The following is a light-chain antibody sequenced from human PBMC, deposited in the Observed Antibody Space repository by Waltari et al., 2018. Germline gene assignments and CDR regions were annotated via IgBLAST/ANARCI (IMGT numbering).Light chain of an antibody. CDR2: GAS. J-gene: IGKJ1*01. CDR3: QQYNDWPPWT. CDR1: QSVSSN. V-gene: IGKV3-15*01. Sequence: EIVMTQSPATLSVSAGERATLSCRASQSVSSNLAWYQQKAGQAPRLLIYGASTRATGSPARFSGSGSGTEFTRSISSLQSEDFAVYYCQQYNDWPPWTFGQGTKVEIK.